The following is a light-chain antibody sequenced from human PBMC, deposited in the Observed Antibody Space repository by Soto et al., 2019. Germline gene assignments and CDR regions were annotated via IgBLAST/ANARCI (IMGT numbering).Light chain of an antibody. J-gene: IGLJ3*02. CDR3: AAWDDSLNGWV. CDR2: SNN. Sequence: QPVLTQPPSASGTPGQRVTISCSGSSSNIGSNTVNWYQQLPGTAPKLLIYSNNQRPSGVPDRFSGSKSGTSASLAISGLHSEDEADYYCAAWDDSLNGWVFGGGTKLTVL. CDR1: SSNIGSNT. V-gene: IGLV1-44*01.